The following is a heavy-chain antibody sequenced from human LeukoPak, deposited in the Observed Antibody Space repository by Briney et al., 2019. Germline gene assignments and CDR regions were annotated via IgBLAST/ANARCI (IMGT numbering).Heavy chain of an antibody. CDR3: ARGHPHGWELYLDY. CDR2: ISYDGSNE. CDR1: GFTFGAYA. Sequence: PGGSLRLSCAASGFTFGAYAMHWVRQSPGKGLEWVALISYDGSNEWYADSVKGRFTVSRDSAKNTLFLQINSLRVDDTAVYYCARGHPHGWELYLDYWGQGALVTVSS. D-gene: IGHD4-23*01. V-gene: IGHV3-30*04. J-gene: IGHJ4*02.